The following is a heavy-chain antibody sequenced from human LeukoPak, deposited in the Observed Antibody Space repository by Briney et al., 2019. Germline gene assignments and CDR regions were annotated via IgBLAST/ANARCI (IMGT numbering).Heavy chain of an antibody. D-gene: IGHD1-7*01. CDR1: GFTFSSYA. CDR2: ISGSGGST. J-gene: IGHJ5*02. Sequence: GGSLRLSCAASGFTFSSYAMSWVRQAPGKGLEWVSAISGSGGSTYYADSVKGRFTISRDNSKNTLYLQTNSLRAEDTAVYYCAKQYNWNYAGDWFDPWGQGTLVTVSS. V-gene: IGHV3-23*01. CDR3: AKQYNWNYAGDWFDP.